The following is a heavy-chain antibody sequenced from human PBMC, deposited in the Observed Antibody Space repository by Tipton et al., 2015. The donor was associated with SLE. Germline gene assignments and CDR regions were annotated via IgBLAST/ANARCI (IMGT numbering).Heavy chain of an antibody. Sequence: TLSLTCAVYGGSFSGYYWSWIRQPPGKGLEWIGEINHNGITNYNPSLKSRLTISVDKSKNQFSLKLTSVTAADTAVYYCARVSSGYFDYWGQGTLVTVSS. V-gene: IGHV4-34*01. CDR2: INHNGIT. D-gene: IGHD6-6*01. J-gene: IGHJ4*02. CDR1: GGSFSGYY. CDR3: ARVSSGYFDY.